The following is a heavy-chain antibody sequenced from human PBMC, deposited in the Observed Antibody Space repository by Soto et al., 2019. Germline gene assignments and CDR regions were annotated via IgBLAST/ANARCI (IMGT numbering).Heavy chain of an antibody. CDR3: AGDLVAVPGAFEY. D-gene: IGHD3-10*01. CDR1: GGSISSYF. V-gene: IGHV4-59*12. CDR2: VYYTATT. J-gene: IGHJ4*01. Sequence: QVQLQESGPGLLNPSETLSLTCTVSGGSISSYFYSWVRQPPGKGLEWMVSVYYTATTDYNPSLKSRVTISVNTSKTQFSLNLRSVTAEDSAVYYFAGDLVAVPGAFEYLGRGTLVTVSS.